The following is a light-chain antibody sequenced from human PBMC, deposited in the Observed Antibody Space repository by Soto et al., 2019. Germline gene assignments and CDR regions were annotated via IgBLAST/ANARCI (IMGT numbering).Light chain of an antibody. CDR3: QQCGSSPA. J-gene: IGKJ1*01. CDR1: QSVSSSY. V-gene: IGKV3-20*01. CDR2: DTS. Sequence: EIVLTQSPGTLSLSPGERATLSCRASQSVSSSYLAWYQQKPGQAPRLLIYDTSSRATGIPDRFSGSGSGTDFTLAISRLEPEDFAVYYYQQCGSSPAFGQGTKVELK.